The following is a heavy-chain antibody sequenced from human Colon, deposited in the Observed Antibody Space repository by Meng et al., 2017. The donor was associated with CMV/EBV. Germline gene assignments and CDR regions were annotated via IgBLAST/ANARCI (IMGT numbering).Heavy chain of an antibody. CDR3: ASQPYYYDSSGYYSG. CDR1: GFTFDDYG. D-gene: IGHD3-22*01. Sequence: SGFTFDDYGMSWVRQAPGKGLEWVSGINWNGGSTGYADSVKGRFTISRDNAKNSLYLQMNSLRAEDTALYYCASQPYYYDSSGYYSGWGQGTLVTVSS. J-gene: IGHJ4*02. V-gene: IGHV3-20*03. CDR2: INWNGGST.